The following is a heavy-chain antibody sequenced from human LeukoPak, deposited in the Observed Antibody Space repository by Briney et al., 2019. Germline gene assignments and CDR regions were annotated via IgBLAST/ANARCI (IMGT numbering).Heavy chain of an antibody. CDR3: ARDAGGNSGDYYFDY. D-gene: IGHD4-23*01. J-gene: IGHJ4*02. V-gene: IGHV3-23*01. Sequence: SGGSLRLSCAASGFTFSSYAMSWVRQAPGKGLEWVSAISGSGGSTYYADSVKGRFTISRDNSKNTLYLQMNSLRAEDTAVYYCARDAGGNSGDYYFDYWGQGTLVTVSS. CDR1: GFTFSSYA. CDR2: ISGSGGST.